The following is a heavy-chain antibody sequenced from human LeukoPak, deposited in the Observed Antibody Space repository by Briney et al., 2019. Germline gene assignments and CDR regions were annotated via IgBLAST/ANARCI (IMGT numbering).Heavy chain of an antibody. CDR2: INPSGGST. Sequence: ASVKVSCKASGYTFTNYYMRWVRQAPGQGPEWMGIINPSGGSTSYAQKFQGRVTMTRDTSTSTVYMELSSLRSEDTAVYYCARDPEYSSLGGYFDYWGQGTLVTVSS. D-gene: IGHD6-6*01. CDR3: ARDPEYSSLGGYFDY. J-gene: IGHJ4*02. V-gene: IGHV1-46*01. CDR1: GYTFTNYY.